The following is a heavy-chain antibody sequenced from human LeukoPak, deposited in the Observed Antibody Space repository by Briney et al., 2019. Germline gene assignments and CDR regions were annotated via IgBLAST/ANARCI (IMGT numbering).Heavy chain of an antibody. V-gene: IGHV4-39*02. CDR2: IYYSGST. D-gene: IGHD1-1*01. J-gene: IGHJ3*02. CDR3: AREQLLGAFNI. Sequence: PSETQSLTCTVSGGSISSSSYYWGWIRQPPGKGLEWIGSIYYSGSTYYNPSLKSRVTISLDKSKNHFSLNMSSVTAADTATYYCAREQLLGAFNIWGQGTMVTVSS. CDR1: GGSISSSSYY.